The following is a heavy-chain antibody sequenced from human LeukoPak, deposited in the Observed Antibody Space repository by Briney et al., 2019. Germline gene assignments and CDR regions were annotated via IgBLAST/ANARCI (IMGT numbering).Heavy chain of an antibody. CDR2: IYYSGTT. V-gene: IGHV4-31*03. J-gene: IGHJ4*02. CDR1: GGAVNTVNYY. CDR3: ARDLSGSLYFDY. D-gene: IGHD3-10*01. Sequence: ASETLSLTCSVSGGAVNTVNYYWNWIRQHPEKGLEWIGYIYYSGTTYYNPSLKGRVTISLDTSKNQFSLNLNSVTAADTATYYCARDLSGSLYFDYWGQGILVTVSA.